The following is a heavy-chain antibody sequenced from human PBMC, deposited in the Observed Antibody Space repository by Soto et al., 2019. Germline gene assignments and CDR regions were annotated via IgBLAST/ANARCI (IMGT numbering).Heavy chain of an antibody. J-gene: IGHJ5*02. CDR2: VSGDTGNR. Sequence: QVQLVQSGAEVKKPGASVKVSCKASGYAFSTYGISWVRQAPGQGREWMGWVSGDTGNRNHAQKFQDRVTMTTDTSTSTAYMALRSLRSDDTAVYFCARGAAAVWFDPWGQGTLVTVSS. V-gene: IGHV1-18*01. D-gene: IGHD6-13*01. CDR3: ARGAAAVWFDP. CDR1: GYAFSTYG.